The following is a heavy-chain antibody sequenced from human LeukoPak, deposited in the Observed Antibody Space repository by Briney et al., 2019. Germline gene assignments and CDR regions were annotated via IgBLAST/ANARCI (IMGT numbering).Heavy chain of an antibody. CDR3: ARGSGYYREAFDY. CDR1: GFTFSSYW. CDR2: IKQDGSEK. Sequence: GGSLRLSCAASGFTFSSYWMSWVRQAPGKGLEWVANIKQDGSEKYYVDSVKGRFTISRDNAKNSLYLQMNSLRAEDTAVYYCARGSGYYREAFDYWGQGTLVTVSS. J-gene: IGHJ4*02. D-gene: IGHD3-22*01. V-gene: IGHV3-7*01.